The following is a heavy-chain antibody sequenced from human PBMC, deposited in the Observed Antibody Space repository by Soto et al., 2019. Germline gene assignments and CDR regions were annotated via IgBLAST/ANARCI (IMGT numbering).Heavy chain of an antibody. Sequence: VQLVASGGGLVQPGGSLRLSCAASGLTFSSYAMNWVRQAPGKGLEWVSYISSGGGTTYYADSVKGRFTISRDNAKNSLYMPRNSMRAEDTAIYYCESEYGSGFPVYWGQGTLVTVSS. CDR2: ISSGGGTT. D-gene: IGHD3-10*01. CDR3: ESEYGSGFPVY. CDR1: GLTFSSYA. J-gene: IGHJ4*02. V-gene: IGHV3-48*03.